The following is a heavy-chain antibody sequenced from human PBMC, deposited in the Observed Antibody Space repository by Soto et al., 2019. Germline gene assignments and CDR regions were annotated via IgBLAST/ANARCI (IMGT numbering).Heavy chain of an antibody. CDR3: ARTPGKYYYGSGSYYNDY. CDR1: GFTFSSYA. J-gene: IGHJ4*02. D-gene: IGHD3-10*01. CDR2: ISYDGSNK. Sequence: QVQLVESGGGVVQPGRSLRLSCAASGFTFSSYAMHWVRQAPGKGLEWVAVISYDGSNKYYADSVKGRFTISRDNSKNTLYLQMNSLRAEDTAVYYCARTPGKYYYGSGSYYNDYWGQGTLVTVSS. V-gene: IGHV3-30-3*01.